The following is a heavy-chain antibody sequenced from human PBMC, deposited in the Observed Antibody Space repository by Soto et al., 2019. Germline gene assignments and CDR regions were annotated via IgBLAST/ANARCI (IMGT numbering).Heavy chain of an antibody. Sequence: GGSLRLSCAASGFTFSSYGMHWVRQAPGKGLEWVAVISYDGSNKYYADSVKGRFTISRDNSKNTLYLQMNSLRAEDTAVYYCAQELLWFGELYDAFDIWGHGTMVTVSS. V-gene: IGHV3-30*18. CDR3: AQELLWFGELYDAFDI. D-gene: IGHD3-10*01. CDR1: GFTFSSYG. CDR2: ISYDGSNK. J-gene: IGHJ3*02.